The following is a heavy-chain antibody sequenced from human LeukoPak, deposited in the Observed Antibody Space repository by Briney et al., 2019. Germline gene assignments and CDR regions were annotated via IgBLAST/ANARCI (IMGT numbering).Heavy chain of an antibody. V-gene: IGHV3-33*01. CDR3: ARAPYTTDRSFYFDS. D-gene: IGHD2-2*02. Sequence: GGSLRLSCAASRFPFRNYGMHWVRQAPGKGLEWVANIWYDGSKNYYADSVKGRFTISRDNFSNTLYLQMNRLRAEDTALYYCARAPYTTDRSFYFDSWGQGTLVTVS. J-gene: IGHJ4*02. CDR2: IWYDGSKN. CDR1: RFPFRNYG.